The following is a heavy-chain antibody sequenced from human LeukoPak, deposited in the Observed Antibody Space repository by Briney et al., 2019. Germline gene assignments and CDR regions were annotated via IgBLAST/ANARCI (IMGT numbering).Heavy chain of an antibody. D-gene: IGHD3-10*01. CDR1: GGSISSGDYS. CDR2: IYHSGST. Sequence: HPSQTLSLTCSVSGGSISSGDYSWSWIRQPPGKGLEWIGYIYHSGSTYYNPSLKSRVTISVDRSKNQFSLKLSSVTAADTAVYYCARGVLTPQGFGELLGAFDIWGQGTMVTVSS. J-gene: IGHJ3*02. CDR3: ARGVLTPQGFGELLGAFDI. V-gene: IGHV4-30-2*01.